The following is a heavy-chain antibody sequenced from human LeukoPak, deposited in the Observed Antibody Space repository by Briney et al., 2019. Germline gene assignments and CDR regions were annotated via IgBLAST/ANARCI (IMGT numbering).Heavy chain of an antibody. V-gene: IGHV4-39*01. CDR1: GGSISSSDSY. CDR3: ARHPPRDCSSSSCYQRWFDP. CDR2: MYYSGST. D-gene: IGHD2-2*01. J-gene: IGHJ5*02. Sequence: SETVSLTCTVSGGSISSSDSYWGWIRQPPGKGLEWIGSMYYSGSTYYNPSLKSRVTISVDTSKNQFSLKLNSVTAADTAVYYCARHPPRDCSSSSCYQRWFDPWGQGTVVTVSS.